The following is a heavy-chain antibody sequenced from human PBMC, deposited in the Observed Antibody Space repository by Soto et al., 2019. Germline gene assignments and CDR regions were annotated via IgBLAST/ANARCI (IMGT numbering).Heavy chain of an antibody. CDR2: MNPNSGNT. CDR1: GYTFTSYD. D-gene: IGHD4-17*01. CDR3: ARLVDYGDYVWFDP. V-gene: IGHV1-8*01. Sequence: QVQLVQSGAEVKKPGASVKVSCKASGYTFTSYDINWVLQATGQGLEWMGWMNPNSGNTGYAQKFQGRVTMTRNTSISTAYMELSSLRSEDTAVYYCARLVDYGDYVWFDPWGQGTLVTVSS. J-gene: IGHJ5*02.